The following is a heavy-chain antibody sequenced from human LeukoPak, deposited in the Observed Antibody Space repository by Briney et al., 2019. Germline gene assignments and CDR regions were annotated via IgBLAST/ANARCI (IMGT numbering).Heavy chain of an antibody. J-gene: IGHJ6*02. Sequence: ASVKVSCKASGGTFSSYAISWVRQAPGQGLEWMGGIIPIFGTANYAQKFQGRVTITADESTSTAYMELSSLRSEDTAVYYCAPDILIGTAYYYGMDVWGQGTTVTVSS. CDR2: IIPIFGTA. CDR3: APDILIGTAYYYGMDV. D-gene: IGHD3-9*01. V-gene: IGHV1-69*13. CDR1: GGTFSSYA.